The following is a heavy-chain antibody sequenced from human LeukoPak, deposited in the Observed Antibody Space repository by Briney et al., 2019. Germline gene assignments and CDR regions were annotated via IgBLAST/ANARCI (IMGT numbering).Heavy chain of an antibody. Sequence: ASVKVSCKASGYTFTSYAMHWVRQAPGQRLEWMGWINAGNGNTKYSQKFQGRVTITRDTSASTAYMDLSSLRSEDTAVYYCARDGYCSSTSCFAYYYDSSGYLDYWGQGTLVTVSS. D-gene: IGHD2-2*03. CDR3: ARDGYCSSTSCFAYYYDSSGYLDY. V-gene: IGHV1-3*01. J-gene: IGHJ4*02. CDR1: GYTFTSYA. CDR2: INAGNGNT.